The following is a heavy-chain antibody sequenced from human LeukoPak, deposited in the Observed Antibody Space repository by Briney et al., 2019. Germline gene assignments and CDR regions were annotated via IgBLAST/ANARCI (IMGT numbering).Heavy chain of an antibody. CDR3: VKRDRGTFDY. CDR2: IGARGDTS. D-gene: IGHD1-1*01. V-gene: IGHV3-23*01. J-gene: IGHJ4*02. Sequence: PGGSLRVFCAASGFTFSTYAMTWVRQAPGKGLEWVSPIGARGDTSDYADSVKGRFTISRDNSKNTLYLQMNTLGVEDTAIYYCVKRDRGTFDYWGQGTLVTVSS. CDR1: GFTFSTYA.